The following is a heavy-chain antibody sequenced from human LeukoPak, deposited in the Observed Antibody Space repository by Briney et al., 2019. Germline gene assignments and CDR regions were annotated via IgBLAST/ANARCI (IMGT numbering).Heavy chain of an antibody. V-gene: IGHV3-7*01. CDR1: GFTFGTYW. CDR3: ARSPTYYDFWSGYKFIDY. D-gene: IGHD3-3*01. J-gene: IGHJ4*02. CDR2: LKHDGSEQ. Sequence: PGGSLRLSCAVSGFTFGTYWMTWVRQAPGRGLEGVANLKHDGSEQYYVDSVKGRFTISRDNPKNSLYLQLNSLRAEDTAIYYCARSPTYYDFWSGYKFIDYWGQGTLVTVSS.